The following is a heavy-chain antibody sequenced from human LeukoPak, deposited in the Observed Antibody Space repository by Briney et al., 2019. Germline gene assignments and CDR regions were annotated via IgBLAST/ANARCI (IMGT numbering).Heavy chain of an antibody. CDR1: GFTFSSYA. Sequence: PGGSLRLSCAASGFTFSSYAMHWVRQAPGKGLEWVAVISYDGSNKYYADSVKGRFTISRDNSKNTLYLQMSSLRAEDAAVYYCAPAGIAAADYYFDYWGQGTLVTVSS. CDR3: APAGIAAADYYFDY. J-gene: IGHJ4*02. CDR2: ISYDGSNK. V-gene: IGHV3-30-3*01. D-gene: IGHD6-13*01.